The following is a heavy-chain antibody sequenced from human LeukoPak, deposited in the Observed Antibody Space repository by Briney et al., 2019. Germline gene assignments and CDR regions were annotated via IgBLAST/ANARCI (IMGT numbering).Heavy chain of an antibody. CDR2: INQGGSEK. CDR3: ARVIPGGVGSFDY. J-gene: IGHJ4*02. Sequence: PGGSLRLSCAASGFIFSRYWMSWVRRAPGKGLEWVADINQGGSEKFYVDSVKGRFTISRDNAMNSLYLQMNSMRAEDTAIYYCARVIPGGVGSFDYWGQGTLVTVSS. D-gene: IGHD3-16*01. V-gene: IGHV3-7*01. CDR1: GFIFSRYW.